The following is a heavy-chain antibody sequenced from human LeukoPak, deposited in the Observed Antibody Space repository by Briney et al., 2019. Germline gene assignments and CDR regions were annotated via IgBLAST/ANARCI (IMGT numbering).Heavy chain of an antibody. CDR1: GFTFSSYG. V-gene: IGHV3-33*01. J-gene: IGHJ4*02. D-gene: IGHD2-21*02. CDR2: IWYDGSNK. Sequence: GRSLRLSCAASGFTFSSYGMHWVRQAPGKGLEWVAVIWYDGSNKYYADSVKGRFTISRDNSKNTLYLQMNSLRAEDTAVYYCARDHCGGDCYRFDYWGQGTLVTVSS. CDR3: ARDHCGGDCYRFDY.